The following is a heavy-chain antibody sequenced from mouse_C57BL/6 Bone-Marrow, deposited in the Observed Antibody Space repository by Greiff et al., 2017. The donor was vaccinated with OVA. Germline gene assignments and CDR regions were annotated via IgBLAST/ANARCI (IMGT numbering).Heavy chain of an antibody. V-gene: IGHV5-6*01. D-gene: IGHD2-4*01. Sequence: EVMLGEAVVDLVNHEFPLKLSCAASGFTFSSYGMSWVRQTPDKRLEWVATISSGGSYTYYPDSVKGRFTISRDNAKNTLYLQMSSLKSEDTAMYYCARETRYDYGYWGQGTTLTVSS. CDR1: GFTFSSYG. J-gene: IGHJ2*01. CDR3: ARETRYDYGY. CDR2: ISSGGSYT.